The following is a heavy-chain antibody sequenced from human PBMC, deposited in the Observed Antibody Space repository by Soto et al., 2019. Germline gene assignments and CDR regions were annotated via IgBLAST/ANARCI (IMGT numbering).Heavy chain of an antibody. D-gene: IGHD3-22*01. Sequence: QVQLQESGPGLVKPSQTLSLTCTVSGGSISSGGYYWSWIRQHPGKGLEWIGYIYYSGSTYYNPSLRSRVTISVDTSKNQFSLKLSSVTAADTAVYYCARGDSGYYDSSGYYSYWGQGTLVTVSS. V-gene: IGHV4-31*03. CDR1: GGSISSGGYY. J-gene: IGHJ4*02. CDR2: IYYSGST. CDR3: ARGDSGYYDSSGYYSY.